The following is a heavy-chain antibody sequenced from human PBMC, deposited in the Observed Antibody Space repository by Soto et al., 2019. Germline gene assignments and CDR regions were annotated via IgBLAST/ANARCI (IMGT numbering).Heavy chain of an antibody. D-gene: IGHD6-19*01. Sequence: EVQLVESGGGSVQPGGSLRLSCAASGFTFSTFSMNWVRQAPGRGLEWISDISGGGRPIYYADSVKGSFTISRDNAKNSLYLQMDSLTDEDTAVYYCARDLGWAFDSWGQGTLVTVSS. CDR1: GFTFSTFS. CDR2: ISGGGRPI. CDR3: ARDLGWAFDS. V-gene: IGHV3-48*02. J-gene: IGHJ4*02.